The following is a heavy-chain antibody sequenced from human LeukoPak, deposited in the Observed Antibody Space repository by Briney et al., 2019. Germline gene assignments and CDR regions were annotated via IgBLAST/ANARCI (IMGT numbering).Heavy chain of an antibody. J-gene: IGHJ6*03. CDR2: ISGDGGRS. V-gene: IGHV3-64*02. CDR3: AREDYMDV. CDR1: GFTFSNYS. Sequence: PGGSLRLSCAGSGFTFSNYSMHWIRQAPGKGLQYVSVISGDGGRSFYAESVRGRFTISRGNSKNTLYLQMNSLRVEDMAVYYCAREDYMDVWGKGTTVIVTS.